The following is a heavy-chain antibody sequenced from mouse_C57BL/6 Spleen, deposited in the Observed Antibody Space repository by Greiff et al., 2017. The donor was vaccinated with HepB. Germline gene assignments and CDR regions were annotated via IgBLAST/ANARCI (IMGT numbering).Heavy chain of an antibody. J-gene: IGHJ2*01. D-gene: IGHD2-5*01. Sequence: QVQLQQSGAELVRPGASVTLSCKASGYTFTDYEMHWVKQTPVHGLEWIGAIDPETGGTAYNQKFKGKAILTADKSSSTAYMDLRSLTSEDSAVYYCTRHYSNFFYFDYWGQGTTLTVSS. V-gene: IGHV1-15*01. CDR1: GYTFTDYE. CDR2: IDPETGGT. CDR3: TRHYSNFFYFDY.